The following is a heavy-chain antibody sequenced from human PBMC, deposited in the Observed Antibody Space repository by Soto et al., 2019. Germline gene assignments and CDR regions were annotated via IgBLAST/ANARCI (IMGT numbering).Heavy chain of an antibody. Sequence: EVQLVESGGGLVQPGGSLRLSCAASGFTFSSYDMHWVRQATGKGLEWVSAIGTAGDTYYPGSVKGRFTISRENAKNSLYLQMNSLRAGDTAVYYCARGSAPYYYDSSGPEFDYWGQGTLVTVSS. J-gene: IGHJ4*02. CDR2: IGTAGDT. V-gene: IGHV3-13*04. CDR1: GFTFSSYD. D-gene: IGHD3-22*01. CDR3: ARGSAPYYYDSSGPEFDY.